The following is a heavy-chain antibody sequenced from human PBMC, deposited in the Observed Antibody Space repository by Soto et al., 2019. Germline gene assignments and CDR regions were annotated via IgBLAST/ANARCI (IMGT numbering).Heavy chain of an antibody. CDR3: VRGRSYSVYDF. CDR1: GGSISGHS. J-gene: IGHJ4*02. Sequence: SETLSLTCTVSGGSISGHSWVWIRQPAGKGLEWIGHIYPSGSTSCNPSLRSRVTMSLDTSSNQIFLNLTSVTAADTAVFYCVRGRSYSVYDFWGPGTLVTVSS. D-gene: IGHD5-12*01. CDR2: IYPSGST. V-gene: IGHV4-4*07.